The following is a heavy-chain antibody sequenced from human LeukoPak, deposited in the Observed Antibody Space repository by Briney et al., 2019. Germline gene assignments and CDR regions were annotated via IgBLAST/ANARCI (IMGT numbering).Heavy chain of an antibody. CDR3: ARGAWATRLGS. D-gene: IGHD2-15*01. CDR2: IYESGTT. Sequence: PSETLSLTCAVYGESLNSYYWSWVRQPPGEGLEWIGEIYESGTTEYNPSLKSRVTISMVASKQQFFLSLSSVTAADTAVYYCARGAWATRLGSWGLGTPVIVSS. V-gene: IGHV4-34*01. J-gene: IGHJ4*02. CDR1: GESLNSYY.